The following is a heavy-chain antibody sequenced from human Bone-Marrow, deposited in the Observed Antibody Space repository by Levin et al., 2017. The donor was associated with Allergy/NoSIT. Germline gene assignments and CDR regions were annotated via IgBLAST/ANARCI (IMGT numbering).Heavy chain of an antibody. CDR2: MNPNSGNT. V-gene: IGHV1-8*01. Sequence: GGSLRLSCKASGYTFTSYDINWVRQATGQGLEWMGWMNPNSGNTGYAQKFQGRVTMTRNTSISTAYMELSSLRSEDTAVYYCARSGWLHVDGGADFDYWGQGTLVTVSS. CDR3: ARSGWLHVDGGADFDY. D-gene: IGHD5-24*01. J-gene: IGHJ4*02. CDR1: GYTFTSYD.